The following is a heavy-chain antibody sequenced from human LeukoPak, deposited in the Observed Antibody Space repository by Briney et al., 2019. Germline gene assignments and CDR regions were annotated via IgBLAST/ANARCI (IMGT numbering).Heavy chain of an antibody. CDR1: GGSISSGSYY. CDR3: ARDCSSTSCPLMPSESYYYYMDV. Sequence: SETLSLTCTDPGGSISSGSYYWSWVRQPAGKGLEWLGRIYTSGSTNYSPTFKSRFTISVDTSKSQFSLKLSSVTTADTAVYYYARDCSSTSCPLMPSESYYYYMDVWVKGATVTVSS. V-gene: IGHV4-61*02. J-gene: IGHJ6*03. D-gene: IGHD2-2*01. CDR2: IYTSGST.